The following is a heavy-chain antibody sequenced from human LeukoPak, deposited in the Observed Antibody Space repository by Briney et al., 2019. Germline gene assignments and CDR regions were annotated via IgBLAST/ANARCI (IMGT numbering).Heavy chain of an antibody. Sequence: GGSLRLSCAASGFAFGRYSMNCVRQAPGKGLEWVSSISDNSAYIYYGDSMKGRFTISRDNTQNSLYMQMNSMRAEDTAVYYCVRDAGESWGQGTLVTVSS. CDR1: GFAFGRYS. D-gene: IGHD3-10*01. V-gene: IGHV3-21*01. CDR3: VRDAGES. CDR2: ISDNSAYI. J-gene: IGHJ5*02.